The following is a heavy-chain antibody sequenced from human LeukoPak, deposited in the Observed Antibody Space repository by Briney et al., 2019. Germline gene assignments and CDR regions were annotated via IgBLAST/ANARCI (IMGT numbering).Heavy chain of an antibody. D-gene: IGHD6-13*01. J-gene: IGHJ4*02. V-gene: IGHV3-74*01. CDR1: GFTFSSYW. CDR3: AASGGAAAGFDY. Sequence: GGSLRLSCAASGFTFSSYWMHWVRQAPGKGLVWVSRINTDGSSTTYADSVKGRFTISRDNAKNSLYLQMNSLRAEDTAVYYCAASGGAAAGFDYWGQGTLVTVSS. CDR2: INTDGSST.